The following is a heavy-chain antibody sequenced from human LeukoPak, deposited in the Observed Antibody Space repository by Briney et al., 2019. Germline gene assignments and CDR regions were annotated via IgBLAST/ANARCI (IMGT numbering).Heavy chain of an antibody. CDR3: ARDLSGSLYFDY. CDR1: GASISPYY. J-gene: IGHJ4*02. V-gene: IGHV4-4*07. CDR2: LYPSGSS. Sequence: SETLSLTCTVSGASISPYYWNWIRQPAGKGLEWIGRLYPSGSSDYNPSLKSRVSISVGTSNNQFSLRVTSVTAADTAIYYCARDLSGSLYFDYWGQGILITVSA. D-gene: IGHD3-10*01.